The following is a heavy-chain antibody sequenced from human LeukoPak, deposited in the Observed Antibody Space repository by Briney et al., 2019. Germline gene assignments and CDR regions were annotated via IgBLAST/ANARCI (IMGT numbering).Heavy chain of an antibody. V-gene: IGHV3-74*01. Sequence: GGSLRLSCAASGFTFSSYGMHWVRQAPGKGLEWVSRINSDGSSTTYADSVKGRFTISRDNAKNTLYLQMNSLRAEDTAVYYCAKDLTNYYYYYMDVWGKGTTVTVSS. CDR1: GFTFSSYG. CDR3: AKDLTNYYYYYMDV. J-gene: IGHJ6*03. CDR2: INSDGSST. D-gene: IGHD2-2*01.